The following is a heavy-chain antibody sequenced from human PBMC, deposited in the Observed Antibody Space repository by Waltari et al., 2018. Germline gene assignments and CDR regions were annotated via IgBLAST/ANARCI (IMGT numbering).Heavy chain of an antibody. J-gene: IGHJ5*02. CDR1: GGSISSYY. CDR3: ARAKFTKGIAVAGTIWFDP. Sequence: QVQLQESGPGLVKPSETLSLTCTVSGGSISSYYWSWIRQPAGKGLEWIGRIYTSGSTNYNPSLKSRVTMSVDTSKNQFSLKLSSVTAADTAVYYCARAKFTKGIAVAGTIWFDPWGQGTLVTVSS. CDR2: IYTSGST. V-gene: IGHV4-4*07. D-gene: IGHD6-19*01.